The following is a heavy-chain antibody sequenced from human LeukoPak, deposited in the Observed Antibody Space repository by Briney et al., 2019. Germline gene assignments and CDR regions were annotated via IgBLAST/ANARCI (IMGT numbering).Heavy chain of an antibody. CDR1: GDSVSSNSAA. CDR2: TYYRSKWYN. Sequence: SQTLSLTCAISGDSVSSNSAAWNWIRQSPSRGLEWLGRTYYRSKWYNDYAVSVKSRITINPDTSKDQFSLQLNSVTPEDTAVYYCARDGSASYSSSWYRDVDYLDYWGQGTLVTVSS. V-gene: IGHV6-1*01. CDR3: ARDGSASYSSSWYRDVDYLDY. D-gene: IGHD6-13*01. J-gene: IGHJ4*02.